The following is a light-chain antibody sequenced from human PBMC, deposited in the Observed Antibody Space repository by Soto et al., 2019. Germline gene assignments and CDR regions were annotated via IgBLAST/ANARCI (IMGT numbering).Light chain of an antibody. V-gene: IGKV1-9*01. J-gene: IGKJ3*01. CDR3: QQLNSYPYT. CDR2: SAS. Sequence: DIQLTQSPSILSASVGDRVTITCRASPGISSFLAWYRQKPGKAPELLLFSASTLVTGVPPRFSGSGPETDFTLTISSLQPEDSATYYCQQLNSYPYTFGPGTKV. CDR1: PGISSF.